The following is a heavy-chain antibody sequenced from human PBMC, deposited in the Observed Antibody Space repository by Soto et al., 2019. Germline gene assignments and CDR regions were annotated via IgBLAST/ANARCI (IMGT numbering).Heavy chain of an antibody. J-gene: IGHJ6*02. CDR1: GLTFSTYA. Sequence: EVHLLESGGDLVQPGGSLRLSCTASGLTFSTYAMSWVRQAPGKGLEWVSATGGSGTGGRTYYADSLKGRFTISRDNSKNTVYLQMNSLRADDTAVYYCAKSPGGLDGYNSDYYGMDVWGQGTTVTVSS. D-gene: IGHD5-12*01. V-gene: IGHV3-23*01. CDR2: TGGSGTGGRT. CDR3: AKSPGGLDGYNSDYYGMDV.